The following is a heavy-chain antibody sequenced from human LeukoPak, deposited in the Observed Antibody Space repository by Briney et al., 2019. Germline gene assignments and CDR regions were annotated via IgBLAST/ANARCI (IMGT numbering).Heavy chain of an antibody. CDR2: ISAYNGNT. D-gene: IGHD6-13*01. CDR3: ARALSIAAAFECDY. J-gene: IGHJ4*02. CDR1: GYTFTSYG. V-gene: IGHV1-18*01. Sequence: ASVKVSCKAPGYTFTSYGISWVRQAPGQGLEWMGWISAYNGNTNYAQKLQGRVTMTTDTSTSTAYMELRSLRSDDTAVYYCARALSIAAAFECDYWGQGTLVTVSS.